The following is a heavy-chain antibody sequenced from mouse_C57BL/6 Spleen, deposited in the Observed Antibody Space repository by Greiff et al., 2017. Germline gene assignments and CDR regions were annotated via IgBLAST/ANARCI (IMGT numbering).Heavy chain of an antibody. D-gene: IGHD1-1*01. Sequence: VQLQQPGTELVKPGASVKLSCKASGYTFTSYWMHWVKQRPGQGLEWIGNINPSNGGTNYNEKFKSKATLTVDKASSTAYMQLSSLTSEDSAVYYCASHYYGSSYPFDYWGQGTTLTVSS. CDR2: INPSNGGT. CDR1: GYTFTSYW. J-gene: IGHJ2*01. V-gene: IGHV1-53*01. CDR3: ASHYYGSSYPFDY.